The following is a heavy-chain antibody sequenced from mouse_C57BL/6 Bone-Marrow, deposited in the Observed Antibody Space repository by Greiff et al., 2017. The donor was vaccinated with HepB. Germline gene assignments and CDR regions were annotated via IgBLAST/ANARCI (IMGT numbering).Heavy chain of an antibody. CDR3: ARHGSSYFDY. CDR2: INPGSGGT. CDR1: GYAFTNYL. V-gene: IGHV1-54*01. Sequence: VQLKESGAELVRPGTSVKVSCKASGYAFTNYLIEWVKQRPGQGLEWIGVINPGSGGTNYNEKFKGKATLTADKSSSTAYMQLSSLTSEDSSVYFCARHGSSYFDYWGQGTTLTVSS. J-gene: IGHJ2*01. D-gene: IGHD1-1*01.